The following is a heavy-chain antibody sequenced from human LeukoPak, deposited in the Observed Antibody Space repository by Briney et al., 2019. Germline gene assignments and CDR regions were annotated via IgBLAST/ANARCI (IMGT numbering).Heavy chain of an antibody. CDR2: IIPIFGTA. D-gene: IGHD2-2*01. CDR3: ARDGPYCSSTSCYLVY. CDR1: GGTFSSYA. Sequence: GASVKVSCKASGGTFSSYAISWVRQAPGQGLEWMGGIIPIFGTANYAQKFQGRVTITADESTSIAYMELSSLRSEDTAVYYCARDGPYCSSTSCYLVYWGQGTLVTVSS. V-gene: IGHV1-69*13. J-gene: IGHJ4*02.